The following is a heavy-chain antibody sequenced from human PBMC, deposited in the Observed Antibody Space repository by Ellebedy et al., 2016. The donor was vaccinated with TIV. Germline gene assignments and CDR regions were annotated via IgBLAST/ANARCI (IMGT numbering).Heavy chain of an antibody. CDR1: GFTVSSVY. Sequence: GESLKISCAASGFTVSSVYVSWVRQAPGKGLEWLSVIYSDAATYYADSVKGRFTISRDNSKNTLYLQMNSLIAEDTAVYYCARGFRFGMDVWGQGTTVTVSS. CDR3: ARGFRFGMDV. J-gene: IGHJ6*02. V-gene: IGHV3-66*01. CDR2: IYSDAAT. D-gene: IGHD3-10*01.